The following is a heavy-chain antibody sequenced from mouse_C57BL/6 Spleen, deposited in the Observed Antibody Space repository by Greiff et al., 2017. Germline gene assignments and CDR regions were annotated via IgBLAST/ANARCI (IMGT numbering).Heavy chain of an antibody. D-gene: IGHD2-4*01. J-gene: IGHJ4*01. CDR2: IDPYSGGT. V-gene: IGHV1-72*01. CDR3: ARGTYYDYDSYAMDY. CDR1: GYTFTSYW. Sequence: QVQLQQPGAELVKPGASVKLSCKASGYTFTSYWMHWVKQRPGRGLEWIGRIDPYSGGTKYNEKFKSKATLTVDKPSSTAYMQLSSLTSEDSAVYYGARGTYYDYDSYAMDYWGQGTSVTVSS.